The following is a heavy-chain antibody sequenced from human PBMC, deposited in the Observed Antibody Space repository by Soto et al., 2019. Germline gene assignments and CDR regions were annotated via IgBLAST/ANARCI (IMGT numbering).Heavy chain of an antibody. Sequence: TSDTLSLTCTVSGGSISSGDYYWSWIRQPPGKGLEWIGYIYYSGSTYYNPSLKSRVTISVDTSKNQFSLKLSSVTAADTAVYYCARAPDYYDSSGYYYWGQGTLVTVSS. CDR1: GGSISSGDYY. CDR2: IYYSGST. V-gene: IGHV4-30-4*02. CDR3: ARAPDYYDSSGYYY. D-gene: IGHD3-22*01. J-gene: IGHJ4*02.